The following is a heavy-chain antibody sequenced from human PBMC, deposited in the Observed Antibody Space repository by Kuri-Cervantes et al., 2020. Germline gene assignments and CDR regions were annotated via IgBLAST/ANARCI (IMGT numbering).Heavy chain of an antibody. V-gene: IGHV4-61*01. CDR2: GYDTGST. CDR1: GGSVDSGTYY. Sequence: SETLSLTCTVSGGSVDSGTYYWIWIRQPPGRGLEWVGCGYDTGSTNYTPSLKSRVTISVDPSKNQFSLKLTSVTAADTAVYYCARYWARDSSGYYEAGYFDYWGQGTLVTVSS. J-gene: IGHJ4*02. CDR3: ARYWARDSSGYYEAGYFDY. D-gene: IGHD3-22*01.